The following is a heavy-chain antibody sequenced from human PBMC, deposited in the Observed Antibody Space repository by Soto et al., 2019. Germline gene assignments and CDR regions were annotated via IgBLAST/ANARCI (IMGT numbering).Heavy chain of an antibody. Sequence: GGSLRLSCATSGSSFTNAWMSWVRQAPGKGLEWVGRIKRIIDGGTADYAAPVKGRFTISRDDSRNTLYLQLNSLKTEDTAVYYCSTGSIFGVTTHAEDYGGQGPLVTVS. CDR1: GSSFTNAW. D-gene: IGHD3-3*01. J-gene: IGHJ4*02. CDR3: STGSIFGVTTHAEDY. CDR2: IKRIIDGGTA. V-gene: IGHV3-15*01.